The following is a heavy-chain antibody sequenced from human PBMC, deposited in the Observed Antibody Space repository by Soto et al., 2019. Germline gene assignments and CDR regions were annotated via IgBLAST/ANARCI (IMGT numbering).Heavy chain of an antibody. V-gene: IGHV3-74*01. Sequence: EVQLVESGGGLVQPGGSLRLSCAASGFTFSSYWMHWVRQAPGKGLVCVSRINSDGSTTTYADSVKGRFTISRDNAKNTLYLQMNSLRAEDTAVYYCAREAVGWYVDLWGRGTLVTVSS. J-gene: IGHJ2*01. CDR1: GFTFSSYW. CDR3: AREAVGWYVDL. D-gene: IGHD2-15*01. CDR2: INSDGSTT.